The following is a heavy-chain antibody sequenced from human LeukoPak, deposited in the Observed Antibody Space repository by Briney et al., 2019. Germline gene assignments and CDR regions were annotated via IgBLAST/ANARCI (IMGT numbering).Heavy chain of an antibody. J-gene: IGHJ4*02. V-gene: IGHV3-30*02. CDR1: GFTFSSYG. CDR3: AKVLGSTFGVDLHDY. Sequence: PGESLRLSCAASGFTFSSYGMHWVRQAPGKGLEWVAFIRYDGSNKYYADSVKGRFTISRDNSKNTLYLQMNSLRAEDTAVYYCAKVLGSTFGVDLHDYWGQGTLVTVSS. D-gene: IGHD3-3*01. CDR2: IRYDGSNK.